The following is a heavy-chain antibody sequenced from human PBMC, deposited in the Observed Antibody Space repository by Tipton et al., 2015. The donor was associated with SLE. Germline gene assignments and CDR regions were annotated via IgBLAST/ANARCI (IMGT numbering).Heavy chain of an antibody. CDR3: ARTVSKRSTQSSEFDF. D-gene: IGHD1-26*01. V-gene: IGHV3-20*04. Sequence: GSLRLSCAASGFTFDDFGMSWVRQVPGKGLEWVSGINWKGDSTAYADSMRGRITISRDNAKKSLYLQMNRLRAEDTGVYYCARTVSKRSTQSSEFDFWGQGTLVTVSS. CDR2: INWKGDST. CDR1: GFTFDDFG. J-gene: IGHJ4*02.